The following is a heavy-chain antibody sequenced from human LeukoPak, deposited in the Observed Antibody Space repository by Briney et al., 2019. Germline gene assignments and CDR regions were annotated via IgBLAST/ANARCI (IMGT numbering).Heavy chain of an antibody. J-gene: IGHJ4*02. CDR2: IYYSGST. CDR3: ARGPYCSGGSCYSGFDY. Sequence: SETLSLTYTVSGGSISSYYWSWIRQPPGKGLEWIGYIYYSGSTNYNPSLKSRVTISVDTSKNQFSLKLSSVTAADTAVYYCARGPYCSGGSCYSGFDYWGQGTLVTVSS. D-gene: IGHD2-15*01. V-gene: IGHV4-59*01. CDR1: GGSISSYY.